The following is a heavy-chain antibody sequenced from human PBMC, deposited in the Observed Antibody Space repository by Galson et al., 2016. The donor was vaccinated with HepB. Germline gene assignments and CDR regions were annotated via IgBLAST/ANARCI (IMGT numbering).Heavy chain of an antibody. V-gene: IGHV5-51*01. D-gene: IGHD1-26*01. J-gene: IGHJ3*02. Sequence: QSGAEVKKPGESLKISCKGSGYSFTNYWIGWVRQMPGKGLEWMGIIHASDSDTRYSPSFRGQVTISVDKSISTAYLQCSSLKASDTAGYYCARHPGSDGDDAFDMWGQGTMVTVSS. CDR2: IHASDSDT. CDR3: ARHPGSDGDDAFDM. CDR1: GYSFTNYW.